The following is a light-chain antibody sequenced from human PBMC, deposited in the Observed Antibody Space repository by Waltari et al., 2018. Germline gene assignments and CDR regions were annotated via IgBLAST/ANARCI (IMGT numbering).Light chain of an antibody. CDR3: HQHYTTPWT. V-gene: IGKV4-1*01. CDR1: QTVLYRDNNKNY. J-gene: IGKJ1*01. CDR2: CAS. Sequence: DIVMTQSPDSLAVSLGERATSNCKSSQTVLYRDNNKNYLTWYQQKPGQPPKLLFSCASIRESGVPDRLRASGYGTDFTLTISSLQAEDVAVYYCHQHYTTPWTFGQGTKVEIK.